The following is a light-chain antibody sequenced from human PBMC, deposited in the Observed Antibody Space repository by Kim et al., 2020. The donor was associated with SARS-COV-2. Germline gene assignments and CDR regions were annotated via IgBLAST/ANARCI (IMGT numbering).Light chain of an antibody. CDR3: QQRYNWPPT. CDR1: QSVSTY. J-gene: IGKJ5*01. V-gene: IGKV3-11*01. CDR2: DVS. Sequence: WSPGERATLSGRASQSVSTYVAWYQQKPGQAPRLLMYDVSNRATGIPARFSGSGSGTDFTLTISSLEPEDFAVYYCQQRYNWPPTFGQGTRLEIK.